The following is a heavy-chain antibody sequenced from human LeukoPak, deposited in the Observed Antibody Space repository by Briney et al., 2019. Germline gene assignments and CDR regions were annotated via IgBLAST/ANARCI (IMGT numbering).Heavy chain of an antibody. J-gene: IGHJ4*02. CDR1: GVSIRSSGDY. V-gene: IGHV4-39*07. CDR2: INHSGST. Sequence: PSETLSLTCTVSGVSIRSSGDYWGWIRQPPGKGLEWIGEINHSGSTNYNPSLKSRVTISVDTSKNQFSLKLSSVTAADTAVYYCARGPRPGVRGAPFDYWGQGTLVTVSS. D-gene: IGHD3-10*01. CDR3: ARGPRPGVRGAPFDY.